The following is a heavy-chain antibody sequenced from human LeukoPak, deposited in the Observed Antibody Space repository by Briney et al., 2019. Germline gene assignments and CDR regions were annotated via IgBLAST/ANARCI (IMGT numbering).Heavy chain of an antibody. D-gene: IGHD3-9*01. CDR1: GDTFTGYY. CDR2: INPNSGGT. V-gene: IGHV1-2*02. CDR3: ARGRMYYDILTGYRYYYMDV. J-gene: IGHJ6*03. Sequence: GASVKVSCKASGDTFTGYYMHWGRQASGQGLEWMGWINPNSGGTNYAQKFQGRVTMTRDTSISTAYMELSRLRSADTAVYYCARGRMYYDILTGYRYYYMDVWGKGTTVTISS.